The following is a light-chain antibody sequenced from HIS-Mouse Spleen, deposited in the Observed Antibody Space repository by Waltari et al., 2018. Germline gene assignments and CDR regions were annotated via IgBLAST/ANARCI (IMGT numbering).Light chain of an antibody. V-gene: IGLV2-14*03. CDR1: SSDVGGYNY. CDR3: SSYTSSSTPVV. J-gene: IGLJ2*01. CDR2: DVS. Sequence: GQSLPISCTGTSSDVGGYNYVSSYQQHPGKAPKLMIYDVSNRPSGVSNRFSGSKSGNTASLTISGLQAEDEADYYCSSYTSSSTPVVFGGGTKLTVL.